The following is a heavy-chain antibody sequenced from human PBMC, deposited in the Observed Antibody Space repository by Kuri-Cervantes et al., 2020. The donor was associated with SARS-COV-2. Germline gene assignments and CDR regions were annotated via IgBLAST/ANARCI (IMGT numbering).Heavy chain of an antibody. CDR2: IKSKTDGGTT. CDR3: ARDLREDAFDI. Sequence: GESLKISCAASGFTFSNAWMSWVRQAPGKGLEWVGRIKSKTDGGTTGYAAPVKGRFTISRDDSKNTLYLQMNSLKTEDTAVYYCARDLREDAFDIWGQGTMVTVSS. V-gene: IGHV3-15*01. J-gene: IGHJ3*02. CDR1: GFTFSNAW.